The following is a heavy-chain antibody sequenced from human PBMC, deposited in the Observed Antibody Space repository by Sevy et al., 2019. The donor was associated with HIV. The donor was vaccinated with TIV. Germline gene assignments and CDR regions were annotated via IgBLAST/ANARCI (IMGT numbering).Heavy chain of an antibody. V-gene: IGHV3-7*01. CDR1: GFTFSSYW. J-gene: IGHJ4*02. CDR2: MKEDGSER. CDR3: VREGVDGYSYSLDC. Sequence: GGSLRLSCAASGFTFSSYWMSWVRQAPGKGLEWVATMKEDGSERNYVDSVKGRFTISRDNAKNSLYLQMISERAEDTAVYYCVREGVDGYSYSLDCWGQGTLVTVSS. D-gene: IGHD5-18*01.